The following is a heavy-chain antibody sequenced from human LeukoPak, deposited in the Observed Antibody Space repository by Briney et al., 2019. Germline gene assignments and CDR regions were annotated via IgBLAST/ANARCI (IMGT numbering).Heavy chain of an antibody. Sequence: ASVKVSCKASGYTFTSYGISWVRQAPGQGLEWMGWISAYNGNTNYAQKLQGRVTMTTDTSTSTAYMELRSLRSDDTAVYYCAREGEVDTMIVGYYFDYWGQGTLITVSS. CDR3: AREGEVDTMIVGYYFDY. V-gene: IGHV1-18*01. J-gene: IGHJ4*02. D-gene: IGHD3-22*01. CDR1: GYTFTSYG. CDR2: ISAYNGNT.